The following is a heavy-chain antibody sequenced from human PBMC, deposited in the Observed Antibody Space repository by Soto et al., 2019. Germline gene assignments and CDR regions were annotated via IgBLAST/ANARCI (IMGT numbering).Heavy chain of an antibody. J-gene: IGHJ6*03. CDR2: IWYDGSNK. Sequence: QVQLVESGGGVVQPGRSLRLSCAASGFTFSSYGMHWVSQAPGKGLEWVAVIWYDGSNKYYADSVKGRFTISRDNSKNTLYLQMNSLRAEDTAVYYCAREEVTDYYMYVWGKGTTVTVSS. CDR1: GFTFSSYG. D-gene: IGHD2-21*02. V-gene: IGHV3-33*01. CDR3: AREEVTDYYMYV.